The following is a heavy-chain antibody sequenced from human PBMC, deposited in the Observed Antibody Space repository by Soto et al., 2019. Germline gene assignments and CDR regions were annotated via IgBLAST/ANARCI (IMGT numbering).Heavy chain of an antibody. J-gene: IGHJ5*02. Sequence: EVQLVESGGGWVQPGGSLRLSCAASGFTFSTYSMNWVRQAPGKGLEWISFISASGDAIYYADSVRGPFTISRDNAESYLYLQVNSLRDEDTPVYYCARLYSTSCVNRWFEPWGQGTLVTVSS. CDR2: ISASGDAI. CDR3: ARLYSTSCVNRWFEP. CDR1: GFTFSTYS. D-gene: IGHD6-6*01. V-gene: IGHV3-48*02.